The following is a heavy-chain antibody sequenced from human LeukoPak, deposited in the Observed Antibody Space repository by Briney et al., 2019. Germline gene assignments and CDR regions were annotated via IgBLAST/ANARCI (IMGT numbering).Heavy chain of an antibody. J-gene: IGHJ4*02. V-gene: IGHV1-18*01. CDR1: GYTFTSYG. CDR2: ISAYNGNT. D-gene: IGHD3-22*01. Sequence: GASVKVSCKASGYTFTSYGISWVRQAPGQGLEWMGWISAYNGNTNYAQKLQGRVTMTTDTSTSTAYMELRSLRSDDTAVYYCARTPYYYDSSGYPTDYWGQGTLVTVSS. CDR3: ARTPYYYDSSGYPTDY.